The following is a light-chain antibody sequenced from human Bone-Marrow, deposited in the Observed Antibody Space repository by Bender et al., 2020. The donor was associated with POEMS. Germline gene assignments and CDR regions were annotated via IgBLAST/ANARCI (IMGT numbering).Light chain of an antibody. CDR1: SSNIGAHA. CDR3: AVWDDSLNGWV. V-gene: IGLV1-44*01. CDR2: SSH. Sequence: QSVVPQPPSASGTPGQRVTIPCLGGSSNIGAHAVNWYQHLPGTAPKLLIYSSHRRPSEVPDRFSGSRSGTSASLAISGLQSEDEADYYCAVWDDSLNGWVFGGGTKLTVL. J-gene: IGLJ3*02.